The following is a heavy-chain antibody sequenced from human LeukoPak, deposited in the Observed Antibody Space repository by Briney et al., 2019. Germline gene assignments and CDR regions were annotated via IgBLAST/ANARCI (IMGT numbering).Heavy chain of an antibody. Sequence: SVKVSCKASGGTFSSYAISWVRQAPGQGLEWMGRIIPILGIANYAQKFQGRVTITADKSTSTAYMELSSLRSEDTAVYYCAREDYYDSSGYYDYWGQGTLVTVSS. J-gene: IGHJ4*02. CDR3: AREDYYDSSGYYDY. CDR2: IIPILGIA. D-gene: IGHD3-22*01. V-gene: IGHV1-69*04. CDR1: GGTFSSYA.